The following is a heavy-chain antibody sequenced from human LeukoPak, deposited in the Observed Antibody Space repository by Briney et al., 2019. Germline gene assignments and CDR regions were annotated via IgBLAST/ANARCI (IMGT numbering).Heavy chain of an antibody. CDR1: GFTFSSYA. D-gene: IGHD5-24*01. CDR3: AKVMAPRTYYYYMDV. J-gene: IGHJ6*03. CDR2: ISYDGSNK. Sequence: GGSLRLSCAASGFTFSSYAMHWVRQAPGKGLEWVAVISYDGSNKYYADSVKGRFTISRDNSKNTLYLQMNSLRAEDTAVYYCAKVMAPRTYYYYMDVWGKGTTVTVSS. V-gene: IGHV3-30-3*01.